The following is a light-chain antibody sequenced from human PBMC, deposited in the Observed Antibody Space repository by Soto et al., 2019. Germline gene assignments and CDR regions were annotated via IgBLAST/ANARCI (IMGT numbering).Light chain of an antibody. CDR3: SAYTSSSTLV. V-gene: IGLV2-14*01. J-gene: IGLJ1*01. CDR2: EVS. CDR1: STDVGGFNY. Sequence: QSALTQPASVSGSPGQSITISCTGTSTDVGGFNYVSWYQHHPGKVPKLMISEVSSRPSGVSNRFSGSKSGNTASLTISGLQADDEADYDCSAYTSSSTLVFGTGTKVTVL.